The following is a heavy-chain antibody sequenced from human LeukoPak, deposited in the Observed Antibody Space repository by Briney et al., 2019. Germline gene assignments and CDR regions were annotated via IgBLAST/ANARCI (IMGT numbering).Heavy chain of an antibody. CDR2: VDLEDGKT. Sequence: ASVKVSCKASGYTFTDHYMHWVQQAPGKGLEWMGRVDLEDGKTIYAEKFQGRVTITADTSTDTAYMELSSLRSEDTAVYYCATIPFTIFGVEGWLDPWGQGTLVIVSS. D-gene: IGHD3-3*01. CDR3: ATIPFTIFGVEGWLDP. CDR1: GYTFTDHY. V-gene: IGHV1-69-2*01. J-gene: IGHJ5*02.